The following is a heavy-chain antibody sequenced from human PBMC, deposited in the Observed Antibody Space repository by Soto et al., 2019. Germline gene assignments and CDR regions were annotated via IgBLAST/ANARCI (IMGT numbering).Heavy chain of an antibody. CDR2: ISYDGSNK. D-gene: IGHD2-15*01. J-gene: IGHJ4*02. V-gene: IGHV3-30-3*01. Sequence: GGSLRLSCAASGFTFSSYAMHWVRQAPGKGLEWVAVISYDGSNKYYADSVKGRFTISRDNSKNTLYLQMNSLRAEDTAVYYCATDIVVVVAATSFDYWGQGTLVTVSS. CDR3: ATDIVVVVAATSFDY. CDR1: GFTFSSYA.